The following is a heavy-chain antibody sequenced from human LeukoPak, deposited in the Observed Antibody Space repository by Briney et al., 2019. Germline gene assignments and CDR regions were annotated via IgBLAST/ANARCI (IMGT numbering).Heavy chain of an antibody. CDR2: VSGGGSRT. CDR1: GFTFSNYA. CDR3: AKDLCVYSYGYSVSYYDF. Sequence: GGSLRLSCAASGFTFSNYAMTWVRLVPGKGLEWVSVVSGGGSRTHYADSVKGRFTISRDNAMNTLYLQMDSLRVEDTAVYYCAKDLCVYSYGYSVSYYDFWGQGTLVTVSS. J-gene: IGHJ4*02. D-gene: IGHD5-18*01. V-gene: IGHV3-23*01.